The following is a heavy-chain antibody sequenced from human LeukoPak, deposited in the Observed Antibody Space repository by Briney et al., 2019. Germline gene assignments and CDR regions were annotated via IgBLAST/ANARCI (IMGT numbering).Heavy chain of an antibody. CDR3: AGHFAQYGDYKLDTLDY. CDR2: IYPGDSDT. Sequence: GESLKISCKGSGYSFTSCWIGWVRQMPGKGLEWMGIIYPGDSDTRYSPSFQGQVTISADKSISTAYLRWSSLKASDTAMYYCAGHFAQYGDYKLDTLDYWGQGTLVTVSS. V-gene: IGHV5-51*01. D-gene: IGHD4-17*01. CDR1: GYSFTSCW. J-gene: IGHJ4*02.